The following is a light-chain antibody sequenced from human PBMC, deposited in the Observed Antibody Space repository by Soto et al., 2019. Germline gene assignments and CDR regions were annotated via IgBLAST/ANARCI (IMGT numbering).Light chain of an antibody. Sequence: EIVLTQSPATLSLSPGQRATLSCRASQNVNTYLAWYQQKPGQAPRLLVHGASNRATGIPARFSGSGSGTDFTLTISSLEPEDFAVYYCQQRSNWPPLTFGGGTRVEIK. CDR3: QQRSNWPPLT. V-gene: IGKV3-11*01. J-gene: IGKJ4*01. CDR1: QNVNTY. CDR2: GAS.